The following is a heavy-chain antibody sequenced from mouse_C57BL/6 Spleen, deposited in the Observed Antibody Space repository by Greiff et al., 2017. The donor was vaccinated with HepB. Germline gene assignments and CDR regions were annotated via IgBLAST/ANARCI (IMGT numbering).Heavy chain of an antibody. Sequence: EVKLMESGGGLVKPGGSLKLSCAASGFTFSDYGMHWVRQAPEKGLEWVAYISSGSSTIYYADTVKGRFTISRDNAKNTLFLQMTSLRSEDTAMYYCARNWDGGYAMDYWGQGTSVTVSS. D-gene: IGHD4-1*01. CDR2: ISSGSSTI. CDR3: ARNWDGGYAMDY. CDR1: GFTFSDYG. J-gene: IGHJ4*01. V-gene: IGHV5-17*01.